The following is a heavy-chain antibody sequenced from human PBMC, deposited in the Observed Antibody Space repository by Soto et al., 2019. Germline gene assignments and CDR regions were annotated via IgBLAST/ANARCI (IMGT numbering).Heavy chain of an antibody. CDR1: GFTFSTYW. CDR2: IKEDGSEK. D-gene: IGHD3-16*01. Sequence: EVQLVESGGGLVQPGGSLRLSCTASGFTFSTYWMSWVRQAPGKGLGWVANIKEDGSEKYYVDSVKGRFSISRDNARSSLYLQMNSLRSEDTAVYYCVRVGRLGGYWGQGTRSPSPQ. J-gene: IGHJ4*02. CDR3: VRVGRLGGY. V-gene: IGHV3-7*03.